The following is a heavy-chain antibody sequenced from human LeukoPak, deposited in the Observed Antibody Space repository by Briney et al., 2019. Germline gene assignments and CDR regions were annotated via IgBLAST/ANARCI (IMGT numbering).Heavy chain of an antibody. Sequence: SETLSLTCSVSGSSITSYYWSWIRQPPGKGPEWIGYIYYSGTTNYNSSLKSRVTISIDTSKNQFSLKLSSVTAAGTAVYYCARQGIRGQWLVHFDYWGQGILVTVSS. CDR3: ARQGIRGQWLVHFDY. CDR1: GSSITSYY. J-gene: IGHJ4*02. D-gene: IGHD6-19*01. CDR2: IYYSGTT. V-gene: IGHV4-59*08.